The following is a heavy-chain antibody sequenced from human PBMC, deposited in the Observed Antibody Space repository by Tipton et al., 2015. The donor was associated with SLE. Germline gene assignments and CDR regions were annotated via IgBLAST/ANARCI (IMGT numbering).Heavy chain of an antibody. CDR2: IYTSGYT. Sequence: TLSLTCTVSGGSINIGSYFWSWIRQPAGKGLEWIGRIYTSGYTNYHPSLKSRVAISVDTSKNQFSLKLSSVTAADTAVYYCARHSPNWFDPWGQGMLVTVSS. V-gene: IGHV4-61*02. CDR3: ARHSPNWFDP. J-gene: IGHJ5*02. CDR1: GGSINIGSYF.